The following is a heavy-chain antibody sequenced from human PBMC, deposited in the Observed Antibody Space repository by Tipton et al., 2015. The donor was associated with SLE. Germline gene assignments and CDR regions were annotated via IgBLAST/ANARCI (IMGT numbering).Heavy chain of an antibody. D-gene: IGHD2-2*01. Sequence: TLSLTCTVSGDSISNGDDYWSWIRQPPGKGLEWIGNIYYGGGTYYNPSLESRVTISLDTSKNQFSLTLNSVTAADTAVYYCARSTDQNWFDPWGQGTLVTVSS. CDR1: GDSISNGDDY. CDR2: IYYGGGT. CDR3: ARSTDQNWFDP. V-gene: IGHV4-31*03. J-gene: IGHJ5*02.